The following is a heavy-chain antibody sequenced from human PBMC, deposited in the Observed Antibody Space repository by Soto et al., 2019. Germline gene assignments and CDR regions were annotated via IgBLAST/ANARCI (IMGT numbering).Heavy chain of an antibody. CDR3: AREEVESGGWQN. Sequence: DVQLVESGGGLVQPGGSLRLFCAGSGFTFRNYWMSWVRQAPGKSLEWVANIKKDGSEKNYVDSVKGRFIISRDNAKNSVYLQMNSLRAEDTAVYYCAREEVESGGWQNWGQGTLVTVSS. V-gene: IGHV3-7*01. D-gene: IGHD6-25*01. CDR1: GFTFRNYW. J-gene: IGHJ4*02. CDR2: IKKDGSEK.